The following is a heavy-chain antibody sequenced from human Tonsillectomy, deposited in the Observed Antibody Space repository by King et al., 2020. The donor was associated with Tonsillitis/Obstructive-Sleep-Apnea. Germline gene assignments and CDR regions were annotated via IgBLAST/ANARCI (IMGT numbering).Heavy chain of an antibody. D-gene: IGHD2-2*01. Sequence: VQLVESGGGLVQPGGSLRLSCAASGFTFSSYAMSWVRQAPGKGLEWVSAISGSGGSTYYADSVKGRFTISRDNSKNTLYLQMNSLRAEDTAIYYCAKDSGYQLLCEGAFDIWGQGTMVTVSS. J-gene: IGHJ3*02. V-gene: IGHV3-23*04. CDR2: ISGSGGST. CDR1: GFTFSSYA. CDR3: AKDSGYQLLCEGAFDI.